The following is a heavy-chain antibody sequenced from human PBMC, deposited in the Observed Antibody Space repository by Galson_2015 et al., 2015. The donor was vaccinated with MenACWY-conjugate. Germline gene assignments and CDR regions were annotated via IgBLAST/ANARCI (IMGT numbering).Heavy chain of an antibody. V-gene: IGHV3-74*01. CDR1: GFTFNNYW. D-gene: IGHD1-1*01. Sequence: RLSCAASGFTFNNYWMHWVRQPPGKGLEWISYIKADGSFSNYADSVKGRFTISTDNAKNMVYLQMDGLGDEDTAVYFCARDNNWSFDSWGQGTLVTVSS. J-gene: IGHJ4*02. CDR3: ARDNNWSFDS. CDR2: IKADGSFS.